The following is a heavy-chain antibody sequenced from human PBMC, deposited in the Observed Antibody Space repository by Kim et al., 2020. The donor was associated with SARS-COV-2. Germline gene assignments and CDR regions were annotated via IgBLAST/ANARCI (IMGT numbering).Heavy chain of an antibody. CDR1: GSTFNNYA. CDR2: ISGSGYTR. D-gene: IGHD2-21*01. CDR3: AKHMGKGGDYFDY. V-gene: IGHV3-23*01. Sequence: GGSLRLSCAASGSTFNNYAMSWVRQAPGKGLEWVSDISGSGYTRNYADSVKGRFTISRDNSRSTLYLEMNSLRAEDSALYYCAKHMGKGGDYFDYWGQGT. J-gene: IGHJ4*02.